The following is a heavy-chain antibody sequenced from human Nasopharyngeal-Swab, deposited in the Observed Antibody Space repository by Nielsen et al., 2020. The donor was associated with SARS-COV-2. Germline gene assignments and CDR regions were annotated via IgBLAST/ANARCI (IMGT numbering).Heavy chain of an antibody. V-gene: IGHV3-21*01. CDR2: ISSSSSYV. D-gene: IGHD6-13*01. CDR3: ARGVDSSSWYFPYYYYGMDV. CDR1: GFTFSSYS. Sequence: GESLKISCAASGFTFSSYSMNWVRQAPGKGLEWVSSISSSSSYVYYADSVKGRFTISRDNAKNSLYLQMNGLRAEDTAVYYCARGVDSSSWYFPYYYYGMDVWGQGTTVTVSS. J-gene: IGHJ6*02.